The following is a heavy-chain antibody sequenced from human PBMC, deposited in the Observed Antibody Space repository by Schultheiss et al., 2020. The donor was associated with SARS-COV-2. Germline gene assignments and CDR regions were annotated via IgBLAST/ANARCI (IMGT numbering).Heavy chain of an antibody. J-gene: IGHJ4*02. Sequence: GGSLRLSCAASGFTFSSYAMHWVRQAPGKGLEWVALISYDGVNKFYADSVKGRFTISRDNSKNTLYLQMNSLRVEDTAVYYCARDGYVDGRNEETHWGQGTQVTVSS. CDR3: ARDGYVDGRNEETH. CDR1: GFTFSSYA. V-gene: IGHV3-30-3*01. CDR2: ISYDGVNK. D-gene: IGHD2-2*01.